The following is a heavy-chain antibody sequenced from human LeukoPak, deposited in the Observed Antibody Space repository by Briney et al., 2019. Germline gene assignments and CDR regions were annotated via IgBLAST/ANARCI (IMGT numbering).Heavy chain of an antibody. J-gene: IGHJ4*02. CDR2: ITSSSNYI. D-gene: IGHD2-15*01. CDR1: GFTFSSYS. CDR3: ARDLGGWYFDY. V-gene: IGHV3-21*01. Sequence: GGSLRLSCAASGFTFSSYSMNWVRQAPGKGLEWVSSITSSSNYIYYADSVKGRFTISRDNAKNSLYLQMYSLRAEDTAMYYCARDLGGWYFDYWGQGTLVTVSS.